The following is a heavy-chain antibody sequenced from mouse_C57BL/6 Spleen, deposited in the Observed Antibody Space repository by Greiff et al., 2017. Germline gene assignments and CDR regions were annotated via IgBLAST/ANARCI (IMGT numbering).Heavy chain of an antibody. J-gene: IGHJ3*01. Sequence: EVKLVESGEGLVKPGGSLKLSCAASGFTFSSYAMSWVRQTPEKRLEWVAYISSGGDYIYYADTVKGRFTISRDNARNTLYLQMSSLKSEDTAMYYCTRGGLAWFAYWGQGTLVTVSA. CDR2: ISSGGDYI. V-gene: IGHV5-9-1*02. D-gene: IGHD3-3*01. CDR1: GFTFSSYA. CDR3: TRGGLAWFAY.